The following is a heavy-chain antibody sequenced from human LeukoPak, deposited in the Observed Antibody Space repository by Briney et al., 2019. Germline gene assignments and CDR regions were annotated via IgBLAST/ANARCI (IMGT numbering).Heavy chain of an antibody. J-gene: IGHJ3*02. D-gene: IGHD2-21*01. CDR2: INEGGST. V-gene: IGHV4-34*01. CDR1: GGSFSDYF. CDR3: ARFSKITRGDWGDAFDN. Sequence: SETLSLTCSVYGGSFSDYFWGWIRQAPGEGLEWIGEINEGGSTNYNPAFMTRVVVTVDRSKNDFSLTMNFVTAADTAVYYCARFSKITRGDWGDAFDNWGQGTTVIVSS.